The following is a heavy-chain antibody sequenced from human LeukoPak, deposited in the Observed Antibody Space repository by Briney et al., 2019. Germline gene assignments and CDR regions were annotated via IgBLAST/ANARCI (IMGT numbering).Heavy chain of an antibody. J-gene: IGHJ4*02. D-gene: IGHD3-9*01. CDR3: ARMNYDILTGYYFLDY. V-gene: IGHV4-4*07. Sequence: PETLSLTCTVSGGSISSDYWSWIRLPAGKGLEWIGRIYTNGSPNYNPSFKSRVTMSVDTSKNQFSLKLRSVTAADTAVYYCARMNYDILTGYYFLDYWGQGTLVTVSS. CDR1: GGSISSDY. CDR2: IYTNGSP.